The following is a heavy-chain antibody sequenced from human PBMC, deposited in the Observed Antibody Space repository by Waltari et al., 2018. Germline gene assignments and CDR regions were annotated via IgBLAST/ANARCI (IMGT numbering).Heavy chain of an antibody. CDR1: GFTFSSYS. Sequence: EVQLVESGGGLVQPGGSLRLSCAASGFTFSSYSMNWVRQAPGKGLECVSYISSSSSTIYYADSVKGRFTISRDNAKNSLYLQMNSLRAEDTAVYYCAREYSSSHSHSDAFDIWGQGTMVTVSS. CDR2: ISSSSSTI. V-gene: IGHV3-48*04. J-gene: IGHJ3*02. CDR3: AREYSSSHSHSDAFDI. D-gene: IGHD6-6*01.